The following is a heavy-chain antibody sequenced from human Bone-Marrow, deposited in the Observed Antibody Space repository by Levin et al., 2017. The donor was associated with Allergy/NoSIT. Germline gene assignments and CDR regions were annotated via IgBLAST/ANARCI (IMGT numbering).Heavy chain of an antibody. J-gene: IGHJ6*03. V-gene: IGHV1-2*06. CDR3: AREPAAAGTNYYYYYMDV. CDR1: GYTFTGYY. Sequence: ASVKVSCKASGYTFTGYYMHWVRQAPGQGLEWMGRINPNSGGTNYAQKFQGRVTMTRDTSISTAYMELTRLRSDDTAVYYCAREPAAAGTNYYYYYMDVWGKGTTVTVPS. D-gene: IGHD6-13*01. CDR2: INPNSGGT.